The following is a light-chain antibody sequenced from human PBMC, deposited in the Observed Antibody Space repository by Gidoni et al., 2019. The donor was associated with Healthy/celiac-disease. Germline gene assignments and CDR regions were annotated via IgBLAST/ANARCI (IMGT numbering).Light chain of an antibody. CDR2: GAS. V-gene: IGKV3-20*01. J-gene: IGKJ1*01. CDR1: QSVSSSY. Sequence: EMVLTQSPGTLSLSPGERATLSCRASQSVSSSYLAWYQQKPGQAPRLLIYGASSRATGIPDRFSGSGSGTDFTLTISRLEPEDFAVYYCQQYGSSLQTFGQGTQVEIQ. CDR3: QQYGSSLQT.